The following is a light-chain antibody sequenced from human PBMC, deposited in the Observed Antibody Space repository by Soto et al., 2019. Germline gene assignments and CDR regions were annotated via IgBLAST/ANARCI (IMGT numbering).Light chain of an antibody. CDR2: DVS. Sequence: QSALTQPASVSGSPGQSITISCTGTSSDVGGYNYVSWYQHHPGKAPKLMIYDVSNRPSGVSDRFSGSKSGNTASLTISGLQTEDEADYYCSSYTGSSTLVFGGGTKSPS. J-gene: IGLJ3*02. CDR3: SSYTGSSTLV. CDR1: SSDVGGYNY. V-gene: IGLV2-14*03.